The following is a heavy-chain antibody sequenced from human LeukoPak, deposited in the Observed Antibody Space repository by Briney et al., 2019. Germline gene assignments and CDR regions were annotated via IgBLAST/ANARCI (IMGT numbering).Heavy chain of an antibody. CDR3: VLGGYFDY. Sequence: GRSLRLSCAASGFTFSSYGMHWVRQAPGKGLEWVAVISYDGSNKYYADSVEGRFTISRDNSKNTLYLQMNSLRAEDTAVYYCVLGGYFDYWGQGTLVTVSS. CDR1: GFTFSSYG. J-gene: IGHJ4*02. CDR2: ISYDGSNK. D-gene: IGHD2-15*01. V-gene: IGHV3-30*03.